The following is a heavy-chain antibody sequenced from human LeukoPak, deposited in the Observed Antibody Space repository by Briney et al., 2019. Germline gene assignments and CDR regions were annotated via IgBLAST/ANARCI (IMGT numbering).Heavy chain of an antibody. CDR3: AKGIYSSGWSYFDY. V-gene: IGHV3-23*01. CDR1: GFTFSNSA. Sequence: GGSLRLSCAASGFTFSNSAMSWVRQAPGKGLEWVSTLRGSGITTYYADSVKGRFTISRDNSKNTLYLRMNSLRAEDTAVYYCAKGIYSSGWSYFDYWGHGTLVTVSS. J-gene: IGHJ4*01. D-gene: IGHD6-19*01. CDR2: LRGSGITT.